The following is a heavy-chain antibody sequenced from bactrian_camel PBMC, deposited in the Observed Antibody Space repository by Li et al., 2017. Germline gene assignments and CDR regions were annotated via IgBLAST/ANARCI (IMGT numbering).Heavy chain of an antibody. CDR2: IDADGST. CDR3: AADSHAICSGGATWPYEHAT. J-gene: IGHJ6*01. Sequence: HVQLVESGGGSVQAGGSRRLSCSAPGYSYTTYCMAWFRQAPGKEREGVATIDADGSTTYADSVKDRFTISKDNTKNTLYLQMNSLKPEDTAMYYCAADSHAICSGGATWPYEHATWGQGTQVTVS. D-gene: IGHD7*01. V-gene: IGHV3S53*01. CDR1: GYSYTTYC.